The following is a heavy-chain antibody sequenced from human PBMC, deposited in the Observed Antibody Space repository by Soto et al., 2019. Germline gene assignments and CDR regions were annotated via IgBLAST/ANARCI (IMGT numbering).Heavy chain of an antibody. CDR1: GGSISSSSYY. CDR2: IYYSGST. V-gene: IGHV4-39*01. D-gene: IGHD2-15*01. CDR3: ARQGAIVVVVAANNWFDP. J-gene: IGHJ5*02. Sequence: QLQLQESGPGLVKPSETLSLTCTVSGGSISSSSYYWGWIRQPPGKGLEWIGSIYYSGSTYYNPSLKSRVTISVDTSKNQFSLKLSSVTAADTAVYYCARQGAIVVVVAANNWFDPWGQGTLVTVSS.